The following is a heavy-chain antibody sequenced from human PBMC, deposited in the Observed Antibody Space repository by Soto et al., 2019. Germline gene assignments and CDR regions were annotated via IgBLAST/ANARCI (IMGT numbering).Heavy chain of an antibody. CDR1: GGSISSYY. CDR3: ARQTGLLGRRSDYYGMDV. Sequence: SETLSLTCTVSGGSISSYYWSWIRQPPGKGLEWIGYIYYSGSTNYNPSLKSRVTISVDTSKNQFSLKLSSVTAADTAVYYCARQTGLLGRRSDYYGMDVWGQGTTVTVSS. D-gene: IGHD7-27*01. V-gene: IGHV4-59*08. J-gene: IGHJ6*02. CDR2: IYYSGST.